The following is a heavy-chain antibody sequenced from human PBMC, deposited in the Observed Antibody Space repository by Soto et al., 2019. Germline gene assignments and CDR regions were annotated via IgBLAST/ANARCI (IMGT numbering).Heavy chain of an antibody. V-gene: IGHV3-30*04. CDR2: ISHDGSKK. D-gene: IGHD3-10*02. CDR3: ARDLTMFGEESYFDY. Sequence: QVQLVESGGGVVQPGRSLRLSCTASGFIFNRSAMHWVRQAPGRGLEWVAVISHDGSKKYHADSVEGRFTTARDKSKHSLYLQMNSLTPEDTDVYYCARDLTMFGEESYFDYWGQGTLVTVSS. CDR1: GFIFNRSA. J-gene: IGHJ4*02.